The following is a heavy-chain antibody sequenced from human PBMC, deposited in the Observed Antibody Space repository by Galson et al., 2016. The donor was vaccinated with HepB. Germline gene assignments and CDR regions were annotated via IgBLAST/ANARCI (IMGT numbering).Heavy chain of an antibody. CDR3: AKHVSSGYYEEFDY. J-gene: IGHJ4*02. Sequence: SLRLSCAASGFTFNSYAMSWVRQAPGKGLEWVSGISSRGITTHYSDSVKGRFTISRDNSKNKLYLQTNSLRAEDTAIYYCAKHVSSGYYEEFDYWGPGSLVTVSS. CDR1: GFTFNSYA. CDR2: ISSRGITT. V-gene: IGHV3-23*01. D-gene: IGHD6-19*01.